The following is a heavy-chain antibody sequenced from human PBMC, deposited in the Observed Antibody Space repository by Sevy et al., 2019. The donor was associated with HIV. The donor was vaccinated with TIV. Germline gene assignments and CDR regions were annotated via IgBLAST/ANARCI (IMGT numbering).Heavy chain of an antibody. J-gene: IGHJ4*02. Sequence: GGYLRLSCAASGFTFSSYGMHWVRQAPGKGLEWVAVIWYDGSNKYYADSVKGRFTISRDNSKNTLYLQMNSLRAEDTAVYYCARGRFGGSIVPFDYWGQGTLVTVSS. CDR2: IWYDGSNK. D-gene: IGHD3-16*01. CDR1: GFTFSSYG. CDR3: ARGRFGGSIVPFDY. V-gene: IGHV3-33*01.